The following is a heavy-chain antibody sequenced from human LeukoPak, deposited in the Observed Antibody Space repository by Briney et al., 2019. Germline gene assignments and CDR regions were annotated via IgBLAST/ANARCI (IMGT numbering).Heavy chain of an antibody. CDR1: GGSFSGYY. V-gene: IGHV4-34*01. CDR2: INHSGST. CDR3: AKASTYYYDSSGYSDY. J-gene: IGHJ4*02. Sequence: SETLSLTCAVYGGSFSGYYWSWIRQPPGKGLEWIGEINHSGSTNYNPSLKSRVTISVDTSKNQFSLKLSSVTAADTAVYYCAKASTYYYDSSGYSDYWGQGTLVTVSS. D-gene: IGHD3-22*01.